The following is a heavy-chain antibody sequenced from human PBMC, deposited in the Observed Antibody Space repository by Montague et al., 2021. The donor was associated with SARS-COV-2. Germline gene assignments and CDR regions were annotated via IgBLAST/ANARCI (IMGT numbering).Heavy chain of an antibody. V-gene: IGHV3-7*01. D-gene: IGHD1-26*01. J-gene: IGHJ4*02. CDR2: IKQDGSET. Sequence: SLRLSCAASGFTFSTHWMTWVRQAPGKGLEWAANIKQDGSETYYVDSIKGRFTVSRDNGKNSLFLQMSSLRVEDTAVYYCARGPLWETGSYYKEHYFDHWGQGTLVTVAS. CDR3: ARGPLWETGSYYKEHYFDH. CDR1: GFTFSTHW.